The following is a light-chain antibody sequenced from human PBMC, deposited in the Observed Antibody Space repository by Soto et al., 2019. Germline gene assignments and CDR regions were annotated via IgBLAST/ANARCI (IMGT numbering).Light chain of an antibody. CDR2: GAS. Sequence: SCRASRSVSSNYVAWYQQQHGQAPRLLIYGASNRAAGIPDRFSGSGSGTEFTLTVTRLEPEDFAVYYCLQYGSSPRTLGQGTKV. V-gene: IGKV3-20*01. J-gene: IGKJ1*01. CDR3: LQYGSSPRT. CDR1: RSVSSNY.